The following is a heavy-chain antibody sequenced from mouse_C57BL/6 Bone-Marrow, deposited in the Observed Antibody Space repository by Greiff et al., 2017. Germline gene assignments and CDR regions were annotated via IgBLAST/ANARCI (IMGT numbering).Heavy chain of an antibody. D-gene: IGHD2-4*01. CDR3: AREGYDSTWFAY. V-gene: IGHV5-4*01. CDR1: GFTFSSYA. Sequence: EVQLVEPGGGLVKPGGSLKLSCAASGFTFSSYAMSWVRQTPEQRLEWVATISDGGSYTYYPDNVKGRFTFSRDNAKNNLYLQMSHMKSEDTALYYCAREGYDSTWFAYWGQGTLVTVSA. CDR2: ISDGGSYT. J-gene: IGHJ3*01.